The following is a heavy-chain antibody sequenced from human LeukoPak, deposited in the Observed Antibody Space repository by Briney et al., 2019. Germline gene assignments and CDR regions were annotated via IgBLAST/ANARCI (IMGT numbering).Heavy chain of an antibody. CDR2: ISAYNGNT. J-gene: IGHJ4*02. V-gene: IGHV1-18*01. Sequence: GASVKVSCKASGGTFSSYAISWVRQAPGQGLEWMGWISAYNGNTNYAQKLQGRVTMTTDTSTSTAYMELRSLRSDDTAVCYCARVSEMGSNYYDSSGYPDYWGQGTLVTVSS. D-gene: IGHD3-22*01. CDR1: GGTFSSYA. CDR3: ARVSEMGSNYYDSSGYPDY.